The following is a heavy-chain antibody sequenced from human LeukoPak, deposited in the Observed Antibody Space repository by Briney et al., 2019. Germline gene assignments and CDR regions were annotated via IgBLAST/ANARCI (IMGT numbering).Heavy chain of an antibody. CDR3: AKDGAAAGINWFDP. D-gene: IGHD6-13*01. J-gene: IGHJ5*02. CDR2: ISPSGGST. Sequence: ASVKVSCKAFGYTFTSNYMHWVRQAPGQGPEWMAVISPSGGSTTYAQKFQGRVTLTRDMSTSTDYLELSSLRSEDTAVYYCAKDGAAAGINWFDPWGQGTLVTVPS. CDR1: GYTFTSNY. V-gene: IGHV1-46*01.